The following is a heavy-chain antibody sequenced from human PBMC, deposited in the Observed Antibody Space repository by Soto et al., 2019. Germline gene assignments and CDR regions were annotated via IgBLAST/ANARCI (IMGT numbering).Heavy chain of an antibody. V-gene: IGHV3-15*01. Sequence: EVQLVESGGGLVKPGGSLRLSCAASGITLSNAWMTWVRQAPGKGLEWVGRIKSKADGATTEYGSPVKDRFIISRDDSENTLDLQMNSLKPEDTAVYYWTTPRPGSHGYGYWGQGTLVTVSS. CDR2: IKSKADGATT. CDR3: TTPRPGSHGYGY. J-gene: IGHJ4*02. D-gene: IGHD3-16*01. CDR1: GITLSNAW.